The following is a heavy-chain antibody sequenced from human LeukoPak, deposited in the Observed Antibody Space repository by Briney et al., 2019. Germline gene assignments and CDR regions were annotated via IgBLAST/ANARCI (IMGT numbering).Heavy chain of an antibody. Sequence: PGGSLRLSCAASGFTVSSNYMSWVRQAPGKGLEWVSVIYSGGSTYYADSVKGRFTISRDNSKNTLYLQMNSLRAEDTAVYYCARETYHYDSSDPDPWGQGTLVTVSS. CDR1: GFTVSSNY. CDR3: ARETYHYDSSDPDP. J-gene: IGHJ5*02. CDR2: IYSGGST. V-gene: IGHV3-66*01. D-gene: IGHD3-22*01.